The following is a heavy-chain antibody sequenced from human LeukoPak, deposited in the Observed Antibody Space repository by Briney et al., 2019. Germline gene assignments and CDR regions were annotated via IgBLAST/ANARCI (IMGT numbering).Heavy chain of an antibody. J-gene: IGHJ5*02. D-gene: IGHD2-15*01. Sequence: GGSLRLSCAASGFTFSSYAMHWVRQAPGKGLEWVAVISYDGSNKYYADSVKGRFTISRDNSKNTLYLQMNSLRAEDTAVYYCARMRYCSGGSCYSKVNWFDPWAREPWSPSPQ. CDR2: ISYDGSNK. CDR1: GFTFSSYA. CDR3: ARMRYCSGGSCYSKVNWFDP. V-gene: IGHV3-30*04.